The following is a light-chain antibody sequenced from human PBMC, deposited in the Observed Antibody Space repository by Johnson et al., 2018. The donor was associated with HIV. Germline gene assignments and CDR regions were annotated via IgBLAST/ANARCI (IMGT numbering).Light chain of an antibody. J-gene: IGLJ1*01. CDR3: GTWDSSLSAEV. V-gene: IGLV1-51*01. Sequence: QSVLTQPPSVSAAPGQKVTVSCSGSSSNIENNFVSWYQQLPGTAPKLLIYDNNKRPSGIPDRFSGSKSGPSATLGITGLPTGDEADYYCGTWDSSLSAEVFGTGTKVTVL. CDR2: DNN. CDR1: SSNIENNF.